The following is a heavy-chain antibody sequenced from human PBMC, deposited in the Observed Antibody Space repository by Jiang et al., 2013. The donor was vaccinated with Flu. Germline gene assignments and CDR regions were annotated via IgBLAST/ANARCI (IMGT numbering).Heavy chain of an antibody. Sequence: VQLVESGGGVVQPGTSLRLSCAASGFTFSAYAMHWVRQAPGKGLDWVAVISYDGSKKYFADSVRGRFSISRDNSKSTLYLQMDSLRTDDTALYYCARDKQWLGLPTYDYYYGMDDWGQGTAVSVSS. CDR2: ISYDGSKK. D-gene: IGHD6-19*01. V-gene: IGHV3-33*05. CDR1: GFTFSAYA. J-gene: IGHJ6*02. CDR3: ARDKQWLGLPTYDYYYGMDD.